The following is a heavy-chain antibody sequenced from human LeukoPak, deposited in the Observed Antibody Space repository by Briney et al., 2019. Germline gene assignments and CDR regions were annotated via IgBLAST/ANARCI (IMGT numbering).Heavy chain of an antibody. Sequence: PSETLSLTCAVYGESFSGYYWSWIRQPPGKGLEWIGEINHTGSTNYNPSLKSRVTMSVDTSKNQFSLKMKSLTAADTAVYYCARARETVAIDYWGQGTLVTVSS. J-gene: IGHJ4*02. D-gene: IGHD5-12*01. V-gene: IGHV4-34*01. CDR3: ARARETVAIDY. CDR2: INHTGST. CDR1: GESFSGYY.